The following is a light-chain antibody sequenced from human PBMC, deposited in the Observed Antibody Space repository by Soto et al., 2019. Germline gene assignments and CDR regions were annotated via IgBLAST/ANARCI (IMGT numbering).Light chain of an antibody. V-gene: IGLV1-47*01. CDR1: SSNIGSHY. J-gene: IGLJ3*02. CDR3: AAWDGSLSGRV. CDR2: RNN. Sequence: QPVLTQPPSASGTPGQRVTISCSGSSSNIGSHYVSWYQHFPGTAPKLLIHRNNQRPSGVPDRFSGSKSGTSASLAISGLRSEDEADYYCAAWDGSLSGRVFGGGTKLTVL.